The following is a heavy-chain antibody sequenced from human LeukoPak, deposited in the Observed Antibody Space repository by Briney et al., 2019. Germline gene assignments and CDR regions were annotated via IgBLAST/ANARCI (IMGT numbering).Heavy chain of an antibody. V-gene: IGHV3-7*01. CDR2: IKEDESAK. CDR1: GFIFTDHW. J-gene: IGHJ4*02. CDR3: ARAVDVADY. Sequence: EGSLRLSCVASGFIFTDHWMSWVRQAPGKGLDWVANIKEDESAKFYADSVRGRFTISRDNAKNSVYLEMNNLRVEDTAVYYCARAVDVADYWGRGTLVTVSS. D-gene: IGHD3-16*01.